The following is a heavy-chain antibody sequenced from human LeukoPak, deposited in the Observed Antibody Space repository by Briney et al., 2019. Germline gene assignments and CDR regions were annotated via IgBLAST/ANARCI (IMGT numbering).Heavy chain of an antibody. D-gene: IGHD3-9*01. J-gene: IGHJ4*02. V-gene: IGHV1-24*01. CDR3: ATLNYDILTGYLYYFDY. Sequence: ASVKVSFKVSGYTLTELSMHWVRQAPGKGREGMGGFDPEDGETIYAQKFQGRVTMTEDTSTDTAYMELSSLRSEDTAVYYCATLNYDILTGYLYYFDYWGQGTLVTVSS. CDR1: GYTLTELS. CDR2: FDPEDGET.